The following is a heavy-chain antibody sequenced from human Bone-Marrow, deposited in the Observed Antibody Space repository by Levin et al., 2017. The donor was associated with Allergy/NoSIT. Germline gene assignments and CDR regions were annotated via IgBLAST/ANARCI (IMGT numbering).Heavy chain of an antibody. D-gene: IGHD6-13*01. CDR3: ARLQYSSSWLRDY. Sequence: KVSCKGSGYSFTSYWISWVRQMPGKGLEWMGRIDPSDSYTNYSPSFQGHVTISADKSISTAYLQWSSLKASDTAMYYCARLQYSSSWLRDYWGQGTLVTVSS. CDR1: GYSFTSYW. CDR2: IDPSDSYT. J-gene: IGHJ4*02. V-gene: IGHV5-10-1*01.